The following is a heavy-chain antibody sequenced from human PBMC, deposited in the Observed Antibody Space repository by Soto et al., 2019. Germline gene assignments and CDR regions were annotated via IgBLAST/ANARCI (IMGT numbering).Heavy chain of an antibody. V-gene: IGHV1-46*01. CDR1: GYTFTSYY. J-gene: IGHJ3*02. D-gene: IGHD3-10*01. CDR3: ARVYRNLLWSGEFPTKVDAFDI. Sequence: ASVKVSCKASGYTFTSYYMHWVRQAPGQGLEWMGIINPSGGSTSYAQKFQGRVTMTRDTSTSTVYMELSSLRSEDTAVYYCARVYRNLLWSGEFPTKVDAFDICAQGIMVT. CDR2: INPSGGST.